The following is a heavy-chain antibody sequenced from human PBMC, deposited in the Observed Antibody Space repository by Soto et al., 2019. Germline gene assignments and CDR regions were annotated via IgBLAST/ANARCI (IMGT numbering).Heavy chain of an antibody. V-gene: IGHV4-30-2*01. Sequence: SETLSLTCAVSGGSISSGGYSWSWIRQPPGKGLEWIGYIYHSGSTYYNPSLKSRVTISVDRSKNRFSLKLSSVTAADTAVYYCARPVRYCSGGSCYSGWFDPWGQGTLVTVSS. CDR3: ARPVRYCSGGSCYSGWFDP. CDR1: GGSISSGGYS. D-gene: IGHD2-15*01. J-gene: IGHJ5*02. CDR2: IYHSGST.